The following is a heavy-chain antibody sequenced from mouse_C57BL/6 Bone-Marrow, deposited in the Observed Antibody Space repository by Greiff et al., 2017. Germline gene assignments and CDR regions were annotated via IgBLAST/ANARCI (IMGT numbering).Heavy chain of an antibody. J-gene: IGHJ3*01. D-gene: IGHD2-2*01. CDR3: TRGVLWFSWFAY. CDR1: GYTFTDYE. CDR2: IDPETGGP. V-gene: IGHV1-15*01. Sequence: VKLVESGAELVRPGASVTLSCKASGYTFTDYEMHWVKQTPVHGLEWIGAIDPETGGPSYNQKFKGKAILTADKSSSTAYMELRSLTSEDSAVYYCTRGVLWFSWFAYWGQGTLVTVSA.